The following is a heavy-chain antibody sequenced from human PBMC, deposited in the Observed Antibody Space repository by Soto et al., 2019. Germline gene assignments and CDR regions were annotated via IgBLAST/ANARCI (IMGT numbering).Heavy chain of an antibody. J-gene: IGHJ4*02. V-gene: IGHV4-30-2*01. Sequence: QLQLQESGSGLVKPSQTLSLTCAVSGGSISSGGYSWSWIRQPPGKGLEWIGYIYHSGSTYYNPSLKSRGTISVDRSKNQFSLKLSSVTAADTAVYYCARGATVVPPRAYYFDYWGQGTLVTVSS. D-gene: IGHD4-17*01. CDR1: GGSISSGGYS. CDR2: IYHSGST. CDR3: ARGATVVPPRAYYFDY.